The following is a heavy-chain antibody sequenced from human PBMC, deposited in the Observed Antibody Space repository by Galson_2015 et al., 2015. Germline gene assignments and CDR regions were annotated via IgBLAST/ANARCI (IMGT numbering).Heavy chain of an antibody. Sequence: SLRLSCAASGVTFSSYGMHWGRQAPGKGLEWVAVIWCDGSNKYYADSVKGRFTISRDNSKNTLYLQMNSLRAEDTAVYYCARDRGEYYDSSGYLNWFDPWGQGTLVTVSS. CDR2: IWCDGSNK. J-gene: IGHJ5*02. CDR1: GVTFSSYG. CDR3: ARDRGEYYDSSGYLNWFDP. V-gene: IGHV3-33*01. D-gene: IGHD3-22*01.